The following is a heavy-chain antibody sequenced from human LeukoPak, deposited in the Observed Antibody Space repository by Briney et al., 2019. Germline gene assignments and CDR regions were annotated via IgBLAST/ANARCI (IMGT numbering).Heavy chain of an antibody. V-gene: IGHV5-51*01. J-gene: IGHJ6*02. CDR2: IYPGDSDT. CDR1: GYSFTSYW. CDR3: ARRTPGSSHYYYYGMDV. D-gene: IGHD1-26*01. Sequence: GESLETSCKGSGYSFTSYWIGLVRPMPGKGLGWMVIIYPGDSDTRYSPSFQGQVTISTDKSISTAYLQWSSLKASDTAMYYCARRTPGSSHYYYYGMDVWGQGTTVTVSS.